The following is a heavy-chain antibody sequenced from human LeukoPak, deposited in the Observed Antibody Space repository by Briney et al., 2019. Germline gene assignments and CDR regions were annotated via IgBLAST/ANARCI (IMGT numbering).Heavy chain of an antibody. CDR1: GGTFSTYA. V-gene: IGHV1-69*05. Sequence: SVKVSCKASGGTFSTYAISWVRQAPGQGREWMGGIIPIFGTANYAQKFQGRVTITTDESTSTAYMELSSLRSEDTAVYYCARVSGGYSGYGYFDYWGQGTLVTVSS. J-gene: IGHJ4*02. CDR2: IIPIFGTA. CDR3: ARVSGGYSGYGYFDY. D-gene: IGHD5-12*01.